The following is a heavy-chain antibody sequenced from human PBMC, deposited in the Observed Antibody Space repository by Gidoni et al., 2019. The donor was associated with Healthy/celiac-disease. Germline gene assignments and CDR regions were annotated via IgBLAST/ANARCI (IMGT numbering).Heavy chain of an antibody. Sequence: QVQLQQWGAGLLKPSETLSLTCAVYGGSFSGYYWSWIRQPPGKGLEWIGEINHSGSTNYNPSLKSRVTISVDTSKNQFSLKLSSVTAADTAVYYCAKNVVGATISVWGQGTTVTVSS. D-gene: IGHD1-26*01. CDR2: INHSGST. J-gene: IGHJ6*02. V-gene: IGHV4-34*01. CDR1: GGSFSGYY. CDR3: AKNVVGATISV.